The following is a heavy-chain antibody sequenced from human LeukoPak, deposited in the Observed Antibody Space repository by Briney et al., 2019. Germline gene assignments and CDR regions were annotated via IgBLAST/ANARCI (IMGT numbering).Heavy chain of an antibody. Sequence: PSETLSLTRTVSGGSISSSSYYWGWIRQPPGKGLEWIGSIYYSGSTYYNPSLKSRVTISVDTSKNQFSLKLSSVTAADTAVYYCARLGELLLFDYWGQGTLVTVSS. CDR3: ARLGELLLFDY. J-gene: IGHJ4*02. V-gene: IGHV4-39*01. CDR1: GGSISSSSYY. D-gene: IGHD1-26*01. CDR2: IYYSGST.